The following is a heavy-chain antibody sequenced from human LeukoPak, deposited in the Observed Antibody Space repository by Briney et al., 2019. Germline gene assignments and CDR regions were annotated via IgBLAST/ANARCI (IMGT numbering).Heavy chain of an antibody. D-gene: IGHD3-22*01. CDR3: ARGVSYYDSSGYYNEYFQH. CDR2: IYYSGST. V-gene: IGHV4-59*08. J-gene: IGHJ1*01. CDR1: GASISSYY. Sequence: PSETLSLTCTVSGASISSYYWTWIRQPPGKELEWIGYIYYSGSTNYNPSLKSRVTISVDTSKNQFSLKLSSVTAADTAVYYCARGVSYYDSSGYYNEYFQHWGQGTLVTVSS.